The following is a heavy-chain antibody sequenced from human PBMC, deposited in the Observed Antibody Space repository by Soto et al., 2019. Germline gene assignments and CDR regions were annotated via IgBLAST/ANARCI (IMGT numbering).Heavy chain of an antibody. CDR3: AKWYNKARDY. CDR2: ISGSGGST. J-gene: IGHJ4*02. Sequence: GGSLKPSCEASGFTFSIFALSWFRQAPGKGLEWVSAISGSGGSTYYADSVKGRFTISRDNSKNTLYLQMNSLRAEDTAVYYCAKWYNKARDYWGQGTLVTVSS. D-gene: IGHD1-20*01. V-gene: IGHV3-23*01. CDR1: GFTFSIFA.